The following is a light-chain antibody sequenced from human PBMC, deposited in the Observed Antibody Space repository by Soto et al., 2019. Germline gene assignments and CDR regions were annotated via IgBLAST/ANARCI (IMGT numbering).Light chain of an antibody. CDR2: RAS. CDR3: QQYNNLPLT. V-gene: IGKV3-15*01. Sequence: EIVMTQSPATLSVSPGERATLSCRASQSVSSNLAWYQQKPGQAPRLLIYRASTRATGIPARFSGSGSGTEFTLTISSLQSEDFAVYYCQQYNNLPLTFGQGTKVKIK. CDR1: QSVSSN. J-gene: IGKJ1*01.